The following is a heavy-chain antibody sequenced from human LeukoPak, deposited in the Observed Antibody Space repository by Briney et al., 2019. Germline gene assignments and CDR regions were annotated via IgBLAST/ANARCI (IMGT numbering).Heavy chain of an antibody. CDR2: IIPIFGTA. CDR1: GGTFSSYA. CDR3: ARDERAYDWEVYYYYTDV. V-gene: IGHV1-69*05. Sequence: SVKVSCKTSGGTFSSYAISWVRQAPGQGLEWMGGIIPIFGTANYAQKFQGRVTITTDESTSTAYMELSSLRSEDTAVYYCARDERAYDWEVYYYYTDVWGKGTTVTVSS. D-gene: IGHD5-12*01. J-gene: IGHJ6*03.